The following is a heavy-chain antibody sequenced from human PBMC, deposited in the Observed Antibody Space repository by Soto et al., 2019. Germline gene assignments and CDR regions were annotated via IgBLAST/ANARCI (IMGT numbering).Heavy chain of an antibody. Sequence: ASVKVSCKVSGYTLTELSMHWVRQAPGKGLEWMGGFDPEDGETIYAQKFQGRVTMTEDTSTDTAYMELSSLRSEDTAVYYCATTRTDYDILTGYSVVADYWGQGTLVTVS. D-gene: IGHD3-9*01. J-gene: IGHJ4*02. CDR1: GYTLTELS. CDR2: FDPEDGET. V-gene: IGHV1-24*01. CDR3: ATTRTDYDILTGYSVVADY.